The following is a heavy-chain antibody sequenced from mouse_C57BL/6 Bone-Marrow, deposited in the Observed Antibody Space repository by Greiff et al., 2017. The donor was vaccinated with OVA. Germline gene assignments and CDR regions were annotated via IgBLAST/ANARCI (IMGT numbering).Heavy chain of an antibody. CDR3: TTGELFAY. V-gene: IGHV14-4*01. CDR1: GFNIKDDY. Sequence: VQLKQSGAELVRPGASVKLSCTASGFNIKDDYMHWVKQRPEQGLEWIGWIDPENGDTEYASKFQGKATITADTSSNTAYLQLSSRTSEDAAVYYCTTGELFAYWGQGTLVTVSA. CDR2: IDPENGDT. J-gene: IGHJ3*01.